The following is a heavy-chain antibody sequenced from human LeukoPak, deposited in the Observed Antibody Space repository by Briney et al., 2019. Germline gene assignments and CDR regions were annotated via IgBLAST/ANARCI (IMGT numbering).Heavy chain of an antibody. Sequence: SETLSLTCTVSGGSISSSSYYWGWIRQPPGKGLEWIGYIYYSGSTNYNPSLKSRVTISVDTSKNQFSLKLSSVTAADTAVYYCARYPELDYWGQGTLVTVSS. CDR1: GGSISSSSYY. D-gene: IGHD3-10*01. J-gene: IGHJ4*02. V-gene: IGHV4-61*05. CDR3: ARYPELDY. CDR2: IYYSGST.